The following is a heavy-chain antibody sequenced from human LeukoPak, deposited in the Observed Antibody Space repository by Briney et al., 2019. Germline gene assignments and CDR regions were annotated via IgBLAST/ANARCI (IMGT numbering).Heavy chain of an antibody. Sequence: GGSLRLSCAASGFTFSSYWMHWVRHAPGKGLVWVSHINGDGSSTTYADSVKGRFTISRDNAKNTLYLQMNSLRAEDTAVYYCARVKVEYSGYDYGLDYWGQGTLVTVSS. CDR3: ARVKVEYSGYDYGLDY. D-gene: IGHD5-12*01. V-gene: IGHV3-74*03. CDR1: GFTFSSYW. J-gene: IGHJ4*02. CDR2: INGDGSST.